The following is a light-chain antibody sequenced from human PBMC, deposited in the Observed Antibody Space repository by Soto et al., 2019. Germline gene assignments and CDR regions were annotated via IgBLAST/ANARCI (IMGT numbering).Light chain of an antibody. CDR2: KTS. V-gene: IGKV1-5*03. CDR3: LQYHSHPYT. CDR1: QNVNIW. Sequence: DIQVTQSPSTLSAYVGDRVIITCRASQNVNIWLAWYQQRPREAPKLLIYKTSSLESGVPSRFSGSGSGTEFTLTISSLEPDDFGTYFCLQYHSHPYTFGQGTKLAIK. J-gene: IGKJ2*01.